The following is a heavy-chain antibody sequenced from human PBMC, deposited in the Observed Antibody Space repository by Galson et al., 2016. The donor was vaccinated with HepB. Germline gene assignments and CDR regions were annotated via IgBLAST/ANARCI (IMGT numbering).Heavy chain of an antibody. J-gene: IGHJ6*02. CDR1: GFTFGDHG. D-gene: IGHD3-16*01. Sequence: SLRLPCATSGFTFGDHGMTWFRQAPGKGLEWVGFTRNKAYGGTAEYAASVKGRFTISRDESKGIAYLQMNGLKTDDTGVYYCARDRITGLYYYGMDVWGQGTTVIVSS. CDR2: TRNKAYGGTA. CDR3: ARDRITGLYYYGMDV. V-gene: IGHV3-49*03.